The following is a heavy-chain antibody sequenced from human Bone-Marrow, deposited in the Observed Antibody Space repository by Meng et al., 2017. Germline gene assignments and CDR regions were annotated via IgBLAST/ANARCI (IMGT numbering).Heavy chain of an antibody. CDR1: GFTFDDYG. D-gene: IGHD3-22*01. J-gene: IGHJ4*02. V-gene: IGHV3-20*04. CDR3: ARYRDSSGYISPNDY. CDR2: INWNGGST. Sequence: GESLKISWAAAGFTFDDYGMSWGRQAPGKGLEWVSVINWNGGSTGYEDSEKGRFTISRDKAKNSLYLQMNSLRAEDTALYYCARYRDSSGYISPNDYWGQGTLVTVSS.